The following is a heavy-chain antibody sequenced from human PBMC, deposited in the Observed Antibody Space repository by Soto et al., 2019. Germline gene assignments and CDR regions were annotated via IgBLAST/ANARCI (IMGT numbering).Heavy chain of an antibody. Sequence: GGSLRLSCAASGFTFRSYPVSWVRQAPGKGLEWVSAISGSGGSTYYADSVKGRLTISRDNSKNTLYLRMNSLRAEDTAVYNCGKGALGGSYPDSENFDYWRQGTRVTVPS. V-gene: IGHV3-23*01. J-gene: IGHJ4*02. D-gene: IGHD1-26*01. CDR1: GFTFRSYP. CDR2: ISGSGGST. CDR3: GKGALGGSYPDSENFDY.